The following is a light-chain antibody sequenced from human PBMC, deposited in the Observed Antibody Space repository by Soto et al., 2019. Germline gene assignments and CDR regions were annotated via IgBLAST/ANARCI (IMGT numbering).Light chain of an antibody. CDR3: QQYDTSPRT. CDR1: QNVDTKY. V-gene: IGKV3-20*01. Sequence: EMVLTQSPGTLSLSPGKRAPLSSRASQNVDTKYLAWYQFKPGQAPRILIYAASSRATGIPDRFSGSGSGTDFSLTINRLEPEDSAVYYCQQYDTSPRTFGQGTKVDIK. J-gene: IGKJ1*01. CDR2: AAS.